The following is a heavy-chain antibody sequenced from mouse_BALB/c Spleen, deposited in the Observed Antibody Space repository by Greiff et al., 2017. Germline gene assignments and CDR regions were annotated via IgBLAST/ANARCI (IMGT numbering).Heavy chain of an antibody. D-gene: IGHD1-2*01. V-gene: IGHV4-1*02. CDR2: INPDSSTI. CDR1: GFDFSRYW. CDR3: ARPDPATRGYYAMDY. Sequence: EVKLMESGGGLVQPGGSLKLSCAASGFDFSRYWMSWVRQAPGKGLEWIGEINPDSSTINYTPSLKDKFIISRDNAKNTLYLQMSKVRSEDTALYYCARPDPATRGYYAMDYWGQGTSVTVSS. J-gene: IGHJ4*01.